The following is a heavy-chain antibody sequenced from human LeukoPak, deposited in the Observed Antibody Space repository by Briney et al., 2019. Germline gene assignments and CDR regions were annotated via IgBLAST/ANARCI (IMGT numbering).Heavy chain of an antibody. CDR2: FYYDGST. D-gene: IGHD3-16*01. Sequence: PSETLSLTCTVSGASITQHYWSWIRQPPGKGLEYIGYFYYDGSTNYTSSVRSRVTILVDTSKNQFTLNLRSVSAADTAKYYCTRGITGLYRSLGGFAFDIWGQGTMVAVSS. CDR1: GASITQHY. J-gene: IGHJ3*02. CDR3: TRGITGLYRSLGGFAFDI. V-gene: IGHV4-59*11.